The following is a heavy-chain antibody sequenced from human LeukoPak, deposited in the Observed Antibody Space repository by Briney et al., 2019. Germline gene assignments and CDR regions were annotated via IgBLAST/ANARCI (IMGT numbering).Heavy chain of an antibody. D-gene: IGHD2-2*03. Sequence: GGSLRLSCAASGFTFSSYAMSWVRQAPGKGLEWVSAISGSGGSTYYADSVKGRFTISRDNSKNTLYLQMNSLRVEDTAVYYCAKMDIVVVPARDYASGRGRFYGMDVWGQGTTVTVSS. CDR1: GFTFSSYA. CDR3: AKMDIVVVPARDYASGRGRFYGMDV. J-gene: IGHJ6*02. V-gene: IGHV3-23*01. CDR2: ISGSGGST.